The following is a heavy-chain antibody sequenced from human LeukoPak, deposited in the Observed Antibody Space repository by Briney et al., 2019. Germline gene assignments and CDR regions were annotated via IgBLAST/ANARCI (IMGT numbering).Heavy chain of an antibody. V-gene: IGHV1-46*01. CDR1: GYTFTSYY. CDR2: IIPSGGST. CDR3: ARWWDDGSGYSYLYGMDV. Sequence: ASVKVSCKASGYTFTSYYMHWVRQAPGQGLEWMGIIIPSGGSTSYAQKFQGRVTMTRDTSTSTVYMELSSLRSEGTAVYYCARWWDDGSGYSYLYGMDVWGQGTTVTVSS. D-gene: IGHD3-22*01. J-gene: IGHJ6*02.